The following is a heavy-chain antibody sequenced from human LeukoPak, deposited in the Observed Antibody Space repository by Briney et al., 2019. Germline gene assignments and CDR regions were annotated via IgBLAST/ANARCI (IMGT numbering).Heavy chain of an antibody. Sequence: ASLKVSCKISGYTLTEVSMHWVRQAPGKGLEWMGGFDPADGDPIYAQKFQGRVTMSEDTSTDTAYMDLSSLRSEDTAVYYCATEVVGYGDVHYFDSWGQGTLVTVSS. V-gene: IGHV1-24*01. CDR1: GYTLTEVS. CDR3: ATEVVGYGDVHYFDS. J-gene: IGHJ4*02. CDR2: FDPADGDP. D-gene: IGHD4/OR15-4a*01.